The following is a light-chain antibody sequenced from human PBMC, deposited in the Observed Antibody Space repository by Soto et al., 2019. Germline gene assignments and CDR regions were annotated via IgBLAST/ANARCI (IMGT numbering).Light chain of an antibody. Sequence: DIVLTQSPNTMSMGKGERAPLASMSIQSVSSTYLAWYQQKPGQAPRLLIYGASSRATGIPDRFSGTGSGTEFTLTISSLKSEDYAVYYCQQYKSWPPITFGQGTRLEI. V-gene: IGKV3-20*01. J-gene: IGKJ5*01. CDR2: GAS. CDR3: QQYKSWPPIT. CDR1: QSVSSTY.